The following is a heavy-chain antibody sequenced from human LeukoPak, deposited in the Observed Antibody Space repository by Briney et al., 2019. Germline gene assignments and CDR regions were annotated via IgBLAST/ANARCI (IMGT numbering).Heavy chain of an antibody. CDR3: AKLSRDGYNWDKFFDY. CDR1: GFTFSSYA. V-gene: IGHV3-23*01. Sequence: GGSLRLSCAASGFTFSSYAMSWVRQAPGKGLEWVSAISGSGGSTYYADSVKGRFAIPRDNSKNTLYLQMNSLRAEDTAVYYCAKLSRDGYNWDKFFDYWGQGTLVTVSS. CDR2: ISGSGGST. D-gene: IGHD5-24*01. J-gene: IGHJ4*02.